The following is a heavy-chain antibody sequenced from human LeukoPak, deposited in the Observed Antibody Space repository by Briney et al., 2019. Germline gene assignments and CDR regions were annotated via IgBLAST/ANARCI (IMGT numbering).Heavy chain of an antibody. CDR1: GGSISSGDYY. CDR3: TGGSYSRYFDY. Sequence: SQTLSLTCTVSGGSISSGDYYWSWIRQPPGKGLEWIGYIYYSGSTYYNPSLKSRVTISVDTSKNQFSLKLNSVTAADTAVYYCTGGSYSRYFDYWGQGTLVTVSS. D-gene: IGHD1-26*01. CDR2: IYYSGST. J-gene: IGHJ4*02. V-gene: IGHV4-30-4*08.